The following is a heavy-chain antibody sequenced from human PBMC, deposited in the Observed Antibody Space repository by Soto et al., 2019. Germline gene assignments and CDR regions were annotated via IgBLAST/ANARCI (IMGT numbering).Heavy chain of an antibody. D-gene: IGHD3-10*01. CDR3: ATGSGVNFYYGMDG. CDR1: GFTFSSYA. J-gene: IGHJ6*02. Sequence: EVQLLESGGGLVQPGGSLRLSCAASGFTFSSYAMSWVRPAPGKGLEWVSAISGSGGSTYYADSVKGRFTISRDNSKNTLYLQMNSLRAEDTAVYYCATGSGVNFYYGMDGWGQGTTVTVSS. V-gene: IGHV3-23*01. CDR2: ISGSGGST.